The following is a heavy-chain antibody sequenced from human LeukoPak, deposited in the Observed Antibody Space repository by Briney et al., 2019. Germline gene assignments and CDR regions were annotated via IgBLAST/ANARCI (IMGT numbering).Heavy chain of an antibody. J-gene: IGHJ4*02. CDR2: IIPMFGTI. CDR1: GGTFSNYA. Sequence: GASVKVSCKASGGTFSNYAISWVRQAPGQGLEWMGGIIPMFGTINYGQKFQGRVTITADESTSTAYMELSSLRSEDTAVYYCARDVNWHSQRTTIVGNFDYWGQGTLVTVSS. D-gene: IGHD5-12*01. CDR3: ARDVNWHSQRTTIVGNFDY. V-gene: IGHV1-69*13.